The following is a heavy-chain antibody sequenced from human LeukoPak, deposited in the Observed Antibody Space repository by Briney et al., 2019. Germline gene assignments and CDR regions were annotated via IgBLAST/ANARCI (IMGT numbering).Heavy chain of an antibody. CDR2: VYYSGRT. D-gene: IGHD1-26*01. Sequence: PSETLSLTCFVSGDSITSRSFYWGWIRQPPGKNLEWIGNVYYSGRTSYNPSLKSRVTISVDKSKNQFSLKLSSVTAADTAVYYCARDGKRAFDIWGQGTMVTVSS. J-gene: IGHJ3*02. V-gene: IGHV4-39*07. CDR1: GDSITSRSFY. CDR3: ARDGKRAFDI.